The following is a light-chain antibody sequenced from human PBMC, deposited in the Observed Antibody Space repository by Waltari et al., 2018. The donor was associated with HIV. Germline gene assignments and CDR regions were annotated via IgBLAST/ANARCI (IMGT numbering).Light chain of an antibody. J-gene: IGLJ7*01. Sequence: QTVVTQEPSFSVSPGGTVTLTCGLSSGSVSTSYYPSWYQQTPGQAPRTLIYSTNTRSSGVPVRFSGSILGNKAALTITGAQADDESDYYCVLYMGSGSYAVFGGGTQLTVL. CDR2: STN. CDR3: VLYMGSGSYAV. V-gene: IGLV8-61*01. CDR1: SGSVSTSYY.